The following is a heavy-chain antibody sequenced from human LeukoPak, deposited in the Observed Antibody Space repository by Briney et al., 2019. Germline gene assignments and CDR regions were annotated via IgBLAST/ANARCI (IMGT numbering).Heavy chain of an antibody. J-gene: IGHJ4*02. CDR1: GFMFTDFA. Sequence: PGRSLRLSCAASGFMFTDFAMHWVRQAPGKGLQWVAVISNDERNKYYADSVKGRFTISRDNSKNTLYLQMNSLRAEDTAVYYCAKSYIVGATRGPFDYWGQGTLVTVSS. CDR2: ISNDERNK. V-gene: IGHV3-30-3*02. D-gene: IGHD1-26*01. CDR3: AKSYIVGATRGPFDY.